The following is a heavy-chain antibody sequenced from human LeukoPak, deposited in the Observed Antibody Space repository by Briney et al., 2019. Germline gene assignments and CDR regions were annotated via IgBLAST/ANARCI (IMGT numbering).Heavy chain of an antibody. J-gene: IGHJ1*01. D-gene: IGHD2-21*02. V-gene: IGHV3-23*01. CDR3: AKDGAYCGGDCLQVEYFQH. CDR1: GFTFSSYA. Sequence: GGSLRLSCAASGFTFSSYAMSWVRQAPGKGLEWVSAISGSGGSTYYADSVKGRFTISRDSSKNTLYLQMNSLRAEDTAVYYCAKDGAYCGGDCLQVEYFQHWGQGTLVTVSS. CDR2: ISGSGGST.